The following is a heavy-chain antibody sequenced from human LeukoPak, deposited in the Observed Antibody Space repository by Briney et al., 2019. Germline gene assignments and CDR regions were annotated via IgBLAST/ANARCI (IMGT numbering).Heavy chain of an antibody. V-gene: IGHV1-18*01. D-gene: IGHD1-26*01. CDR1: GYTFSSYG. CDR2: ISPYNGNT. CDR3: TIARSATGSANY. J-gene: IGHJ4*02. Sequence: GASVKVSCKTSGYTFSSYGFGCVRQAPGPGLEWMAWISPYNGNTNYAQKLQGRVTVTTDTSTTTAYIELRSLISSVSAVYYCTIARSATGSANYWGQGTLVTVSS.